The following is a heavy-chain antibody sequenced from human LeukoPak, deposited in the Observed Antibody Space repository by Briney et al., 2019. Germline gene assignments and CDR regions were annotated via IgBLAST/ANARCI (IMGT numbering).Heavy chain of an antibody. J-gene: IGHJ6*03. CDR3: ARGGSSIRYYYYYYMDV. Sequence: GGSLRLSCAASGFTFSSYWMSWVRQAPGKGLEWVANIKQDGSEKYYVDSVKGRFTISRDNAKNSLYLQMNSLRAEDTAVYYCARGGSSIRYYYYYYMDVWGKGTTVTVSS. CDR2: IKQDGSEK. D-gene: IGHD3-10*01. V-gene: IGHV3-7*01. CDR1: GFTFSSYW.